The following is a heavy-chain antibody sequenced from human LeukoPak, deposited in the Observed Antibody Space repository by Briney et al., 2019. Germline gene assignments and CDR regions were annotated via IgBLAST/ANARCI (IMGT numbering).Heavy chain of an antibody. J-gene: IGHJ4*02. Sequence: PGGSLRLSCAASEFTFSNYRMSWVRQAPGKGLERVAHTNQDGSKNYYVDSVRGRFTISRDNAKNSLYLQMNSLRAEDTAVYYCATTVAGYPDDYFDYWGQGTLVTVSS. CDR2: TNQDGSKN. CDR1: EFTFSNYR. CDR3: ATTVAGYPDDYFDY. D-gene: IGHD6-19*01. V-gene: IGHV3-7*01.